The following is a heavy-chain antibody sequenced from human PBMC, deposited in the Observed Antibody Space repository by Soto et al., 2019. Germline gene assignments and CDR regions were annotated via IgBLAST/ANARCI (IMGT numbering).Heavy chain of an antibody. CDR1: GYTFTGYY. J-gene: IGHJ4*02. CDR2: INPNSGGT. V-gene: IGHV1-2*02. Sequence: SVKVSCKASGYTFTGYYMHWVRQAPGQGLEWMGWINPNSGGTNYAQKFQGRVTMTRDTSISTAYMELSRLRSDDTAVYYCANLEGYSYGNWNFDYWGQGTLVTVS. D-gene: IGHD5-18*01. CDR3: ANLEGYSYGNWNFDY.